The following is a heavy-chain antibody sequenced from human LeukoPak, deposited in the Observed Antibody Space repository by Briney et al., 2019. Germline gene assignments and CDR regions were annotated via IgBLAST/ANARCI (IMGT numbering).Heavy chain of an antibody. Sequence: GGSLRLSCAASGVTLNSYWMHWVRQAPGKGLVWVSRINTDGSSISYADSVKGRFTISRDNAKNTLYLQMNSLRAEDTAVYYCARVRSPAAFEYWGHGTLVTVSS. CDR3: ARVRSPAAFEY. D-gene: IGHD3-10*01. CDR2: INTDGSSI. CDR1: GVTLNSYW. V-gene: IGHV3-74*01. J-gene: IGHJ4*01.